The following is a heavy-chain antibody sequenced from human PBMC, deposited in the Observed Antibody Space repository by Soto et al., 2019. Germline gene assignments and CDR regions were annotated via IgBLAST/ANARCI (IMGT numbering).Heavy chain of an antibody. CDR3: AKTGSGSKYHFDY. D-gene: IGHD6-19*01. J-gene: IGHJ4*02. Sequence: GGSLRLSCAASGFTFRTYDMHWVRQAPGKGLEWVAVTSYDGNNKYYRDSVKGRFTISRDNSKNTLFLQVNSLRAEDTAVYYCAKTGSGSKYHFDYWGQGTLVTVSS. V-gene: IGHV3-30*18. CDR1: GFTFRTYD. CDR2: TSYDGNNK.